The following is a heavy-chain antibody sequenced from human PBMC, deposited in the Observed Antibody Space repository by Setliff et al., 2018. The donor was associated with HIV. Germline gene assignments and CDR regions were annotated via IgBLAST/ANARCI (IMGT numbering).Heavy chain of an antibody. V-gene: IGHV1-18*01. D-gene: IGHD2-21*02. CDR3: ARVNGGNSPYYFDS. CDR2: ISAYNGNT. CDR1: GYTFTSYG. Sequence: ASVKVSCKASGYTFTSYGISWVRQAPGQGLEWMGWISAYNGNTNYAQKLQGRVTMTTDTSTSTAYMELRSLRSDDTAVYYCARVNGGNSPYYFDSWGQGTLVTVSS. J-gene: IGHJ4*02.